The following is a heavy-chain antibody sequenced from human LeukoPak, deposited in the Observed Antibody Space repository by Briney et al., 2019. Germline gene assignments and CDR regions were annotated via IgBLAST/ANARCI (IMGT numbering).Heavy chain of an antibody. V-gene: IGHV3-33*01. J-gene: IGHJ3*02. CDR1: GFTLTGYG. CDR3: ARDGLASIGLDM. D-gene: IGHD6-13*01. Sequence: AGGSLRLSCAASGFTLTGYGMHWLGQAPGKGLEGLVVIWYDGNNKYYADSVKGRFTISRDTSKNTLYLQINSLRGDDTAIYYCARDGLASIGLDMWGQGTVVTVSS. CDR2: IWYDGNNK.